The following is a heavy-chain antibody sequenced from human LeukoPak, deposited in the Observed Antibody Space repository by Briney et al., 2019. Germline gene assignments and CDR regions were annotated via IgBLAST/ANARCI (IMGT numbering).Heavy chain of an antibody. D-gene: IGHD1-7*01. CDR3: ARRELYYYYMDV. CDR1: GYTFTSYG. V-gene: IGHV1-18*01. CDR2: ISAYNGNT. Sequence: ASVKVSCKASGYTFTSYGISCVRQAPGQGLAWMGWISAYNGNTNYAQKLQGRVTMTTDTSTSTAYMELRSLRSDDTAVYYCARRELYYYYMDVWGKGTTVTVSS. J-gene: IGHJ6*03.